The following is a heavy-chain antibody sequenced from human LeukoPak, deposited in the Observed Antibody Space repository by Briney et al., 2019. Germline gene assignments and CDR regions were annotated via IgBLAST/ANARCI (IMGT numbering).Heavy chain of an antibody. Sequence: SVKVSCKASGGTFSSYAISWVRQAPGQGLEWMGRIIPIFGTANYAQKFQGRVTITADKSTSTAYMELSSLRSEDTAVYYCARVPLSGSRTHYFDYWGQGTLVTVSS. D-gene: IGHD1-26*01. V-gene: IGHV1-69*06. CDR1: GGTFSSYA. J-gene: IGHJ4*02. CDR2: IIPIFGTA. CDR3: ARVPLSGSRTHYFDY.